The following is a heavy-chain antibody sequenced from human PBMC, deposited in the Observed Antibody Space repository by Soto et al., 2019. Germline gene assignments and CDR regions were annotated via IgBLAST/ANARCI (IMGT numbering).Heavy chain of an antibody. V-gene: IGHV3-30-3*01. J-gene: IGHJ4*02. Sequence: QVQLVESGGGVVQTGRSLRLSCAASGFTFSSYAMHWVRQAPGKGLEWVAVISYDGSNKYYADSVKGRFTISRDNSKNTLYLQMNSLRAEDTAVYYCAVRDYWGQGTLVTVSS. CDR1: GFTFSSYA. CDR3: AVRDY. CDR2: ISYDGSNK.